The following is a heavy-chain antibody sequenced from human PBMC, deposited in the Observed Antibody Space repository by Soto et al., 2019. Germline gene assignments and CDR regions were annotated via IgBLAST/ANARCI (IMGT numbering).Heavy chain of an antibody. CDR3: ALIIAARPWVHSFEP. V-gene: IGHV5-51*01. D-gene: IGHD6-6*01. J-gene: IGHJ5*02. Sequence: GESLQISCKGSGYSFTSYWIGWVRQMPGTGLEWMGIIYPGDSDIIYSPSFQGQVTISADKSISTAYLQWSSLKASDTAMYYCALIIAARPWVHSFEPWGEGTLVTGS. CDR2: IYPGDSDI. CDR1: GYSFTSYW.